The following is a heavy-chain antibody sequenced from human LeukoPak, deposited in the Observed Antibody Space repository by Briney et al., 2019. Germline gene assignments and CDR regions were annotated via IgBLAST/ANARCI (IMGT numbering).Heavy chain of an antibody. CDR2: IYYSGST. J-gene: IGHJ6*03. Sequence: SETLSLTCTVSGGSISSYYWSWIRQPPGKGLEWIGYIYYSGSTNYNPSLKSRVTISVDTSKNQFSLKLSSVTAADTAVYYCARSVMDVLYYYYYYMDVWGKGTTVTVSS. D-gene: IGHD2-8*01. CDR3: ARSVMDVLYYYYYYMDV. V-gene: IGHV4-59*12. CDR1: GGSISSYY.